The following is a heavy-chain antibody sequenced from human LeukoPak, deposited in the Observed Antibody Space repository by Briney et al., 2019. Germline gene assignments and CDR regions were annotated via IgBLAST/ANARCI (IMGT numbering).Heavy chain of an antibody. V-gene: IGHV3-23*01. CDR1: GFTLSTNA. D-gene: IGHD5-18*01. J-gene: IGHJ4*02. CDR3: TKGSGYSYGYPFDY. CDR2: ISGSGGST. Sequence: PGGSLRLSCLTSGFTLSTNAMSWVRQAPGKGLEWVSAISGSGGSTYYADSVKGRFTISRDNSKNTLYLLMNSLRAEDTAVYYCTKGSGYSYGYPFDYWGQGTLVTVSS.